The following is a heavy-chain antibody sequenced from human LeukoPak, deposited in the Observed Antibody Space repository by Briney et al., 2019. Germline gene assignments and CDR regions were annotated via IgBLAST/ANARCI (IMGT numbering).Heavy chain of an antibody. CDR2: IIPIFGTA. V-gene: IGHV1-69*13. J-gene: IGHJ4*02. CDR1: GGTFSSYA. Sequence: ASVKVSCKASGGTFSSYAISWVRQAPGQGLEWMGGIIPIFGTANYAQKFQGRITITADESMSTAYMELSSLRSEDTAVYYCATGIAAAGYFDYWGQGTLVTVSS. CDR3: ATGIAAAGYFDY. D-gene: IGHD6-13*01.